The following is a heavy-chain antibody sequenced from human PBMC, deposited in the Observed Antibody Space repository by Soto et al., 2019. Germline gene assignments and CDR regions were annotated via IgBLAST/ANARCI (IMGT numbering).Heavy chain of an antibody. V-gene: IGHV4-59*01. CDR3: ARDRTDFWSGYALDY. CDR2: IYYSGST. J-gene: IGHJ4*02. CDR1: GGSFSGYY. D-gene: IGHD3-3*01. Sequence: PSETLSLTCAVYGGSFSGYYWSWIRQPPGKGLEWIGYIYYSGSTNYNPSLKSRVTISVDTSKNQFSLKLSSVTAADTAVYYCARDRTDFWSGYALDYWGQGTLVTVSS.